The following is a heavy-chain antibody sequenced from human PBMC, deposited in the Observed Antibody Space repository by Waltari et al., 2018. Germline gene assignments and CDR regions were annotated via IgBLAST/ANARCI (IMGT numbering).Heavy chain of an antibody. CDR3: ARRKGVATITAIYYYYGMDV. CDR2: IKQDGSEK. Sequence: EVQLVQSGAEVKKPGESLKISCKGSGYSFTSYWMSWVRQAPGKGLEWVANIKQDGSEKYYVDSVKGRFTISRDNAKNSLYLQMNSLRAEDTAVYYCARRKGVATITAIYYYYGMDVWGQGTTVTVSS. J-gene: IGHJ6*02. D-gene: IGHD5-12*01. V-gene: IGHV3-7*04. CDR1: GYSFTSYW.